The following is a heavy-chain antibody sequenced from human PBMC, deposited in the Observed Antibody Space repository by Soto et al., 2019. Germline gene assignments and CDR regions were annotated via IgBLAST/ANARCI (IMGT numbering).Heavy chain of an antibody. J-gene: IGHJ4*02. V-gene: IGHV3-23*01. D-gene: IGHD3-10*01. CDR2: ITGRGDLK. CDR1: GFPFSIFA. Sequence: EVQLLESGGGLVQPGESLRLSCAASGFPFSIFAMSWVRQAPGKGLEWVSTITGRGDLKYYADSVKGRFTISRDNSKNTVYLQMNSLRAEDTAVYSGAKDHPMARGVVDYWGQGTLVTVSS. CDR3: AKDHPMARGVVDY.